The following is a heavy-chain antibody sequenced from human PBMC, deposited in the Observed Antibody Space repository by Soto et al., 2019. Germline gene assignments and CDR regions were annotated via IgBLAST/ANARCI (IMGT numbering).Heavy chain of an antibody. V-gene: IGHV4-34*09. J-gene: IGHJ5*02. CDR2: INYSGST. Sequence: SETLSLTCAVYGGSFSGYYWSWIRQPPGKGLEWIGEINYSGSTNYNPSLKSRVTISVDTSKNQFSLKLSSVTAADTAVYYCARDRVVPAAIAYGWFDPWGQGTLVTVSS. CDR1: GGSFSGYY. CDR3: ARDRVVPAAIAYGWFDP. D-gene: IGHD2-2*01.